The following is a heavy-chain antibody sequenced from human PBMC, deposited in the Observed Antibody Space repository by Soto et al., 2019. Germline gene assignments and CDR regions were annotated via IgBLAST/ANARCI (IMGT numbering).Heavy chain of an antibody. J-gene: IGHJ3*02. CDR1: GFSLSDYS. CDR3: ARDRLYAFDT. Sequence: GGSLRLSCAVSGFSLSDYSMNWVRRAPGKGLEWISYISRRSDFINYADSVKGRFTISRDNAKNSLYLQMNSLSDEDTAVYYCARDRLYAFDTWGQGTMVTVS. V-gene: IGHV3-48*02. CDR2: ISRRSDFI.